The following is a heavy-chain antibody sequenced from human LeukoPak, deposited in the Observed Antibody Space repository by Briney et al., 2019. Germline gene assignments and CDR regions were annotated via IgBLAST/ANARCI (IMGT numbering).Heavy chain of an antibody. CDR3: ARERNYYDSSGYYL. CDR2: INPNCGGT. CDR1: GYTFTRYY. D-gene: IGHD3-22*01. V-gene: IGHV1-2*02. J-gene: IGHJ4*02. Sequence: GASVKVSCKASGYTFTRYYMHWVRQAPGQGLEWMGWINPNCGGTNYAQKFQGRVTMTRDTSISTAYMELSRLRSDHTAVYYCARERNYYDSSGYYLWGQGSLVTVSS.